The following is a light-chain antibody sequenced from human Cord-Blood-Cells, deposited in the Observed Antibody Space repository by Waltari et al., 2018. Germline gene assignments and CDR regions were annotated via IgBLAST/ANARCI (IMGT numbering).Light chain of an antibody. Sequence: DIQMTQPPSSLSASVGDRVTNTCRASQSISSYLNWYQQKPGKAPKLLIYAASSLQSGVPSRFSGSGSGTDFTLTISSLQPEDFATYYCQQSYSTPPYTFGQGTKLEIK. J-gene: IGKJ2*01. CDR1: QSISSY. CDR3: QQSYSTPPYT. CDR2: AAS. V-gene: IGKV1-39*01.